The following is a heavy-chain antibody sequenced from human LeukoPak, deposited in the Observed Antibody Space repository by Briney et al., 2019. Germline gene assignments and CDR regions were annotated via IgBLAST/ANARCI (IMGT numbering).Heavy chain of an antibody. CDR2: ISASGDFT. CDR1: GFTFSSYA. Sequence: PGGSLRLSCAASGFTFSSYAMSWVRQAPGKGLEWVSAISASGDFTYYADSVKGRFTISRDFFRNTLYLQMNSLRAEDTAVYYCAKSPKVEPTGVFDDWGQGTLVAVAS. D-gene: IGHD1-26*01. CDR3: AKSPKVEPTGVFDD. J-gene: IGHJ4*02. V-gene: IGHV3-23*01.